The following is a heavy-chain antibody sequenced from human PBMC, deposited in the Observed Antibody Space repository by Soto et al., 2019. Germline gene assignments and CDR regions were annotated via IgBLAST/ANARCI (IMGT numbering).Heavy chain of an antibody. D-gene: IGHD6-19*01. CDR1: GGSISSSSHY. V-gene: IGHV4-39*01. CDR2: IYYSGST. CDR3: ARHVSSSGWYGENWFDP. Sequence: QLQLQESGPGLVKPSETLSLTCTVSGGSISSSSHYWGWIRQPPGKGLEWIGSIYYSGSTYYNPSLKSRVTLSVDTSKNQFSLKLSSVTAADTAVYYCARHVSSSGWYGENWFDPWGQGTLVTVSS. J-gene: IGHJ5*02.